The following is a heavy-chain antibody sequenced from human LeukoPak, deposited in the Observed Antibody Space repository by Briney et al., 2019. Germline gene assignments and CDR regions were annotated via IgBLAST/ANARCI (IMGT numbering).Heavy chain of an antibody. J-gene: IGHJ2*01. Sequence: APVKVSCKASGYTFTSYYMHWVRQAPGQGLEWMGIINPSGGSTNYAQKFQGRVTMTRDTSTSTVYMELSSLRSEDTAVYYCARRSCGGNCPYWYFDLWGRGTLVTVSS. CDR1: GYTFTSYY. CDR3: ARRSCGGNCPYWYFDL. D-gene: IGHD2-21*02. V-gene: IGHV1-46*01. CDR2: INPSGGST.